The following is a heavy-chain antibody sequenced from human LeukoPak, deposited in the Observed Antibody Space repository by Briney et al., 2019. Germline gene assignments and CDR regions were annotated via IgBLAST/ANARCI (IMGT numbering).Heavy chain of an antibody. CDR1: GYTFTSYG. J-gene: IGHJ4*02. D-gene: IGHD6-13*01. V-gene: IGHV1-18*01. Sequence: GASVKVSCKASGYTFTSYGISWVRQAPGQGLEWMGWISAYNGNTNYAQKLQGRVTMTTDTSTSTVYMELRSLRSDDTAVYYCASLGSSWYNFDYWGQGTLVTVSS. CDR2: ISAYNGNT. CDR3: ASLGSSWYNFDY.